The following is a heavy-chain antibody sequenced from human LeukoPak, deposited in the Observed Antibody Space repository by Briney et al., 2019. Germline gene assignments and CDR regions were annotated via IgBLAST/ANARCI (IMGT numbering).Heavy chain of an antibody. D-gene: IGHD3-22*01. Sequence: PSETLSLTCTVSGGSISSYYWSWIRQPPGKGLEWLGYIYYSGSTNYNPSLKSRVTISVDTSKNQFSLKLSSVTAADTAVYYCARAERYYDSSGYYYYYFDYWGQGTLVTVSS. CDR2: IYYSGST. V-gene: IGHV4-59*01. CDR1: GGSISSYY. J-gene: IGHJ4*02. CDR3: ARAERYYDSSGYYYYYFDY.